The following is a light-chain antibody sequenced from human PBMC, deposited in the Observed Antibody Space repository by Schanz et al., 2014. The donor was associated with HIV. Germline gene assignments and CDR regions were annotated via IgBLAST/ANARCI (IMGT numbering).Light chain of an antibody. V-gene: IGKV3-15*01. CDR2: GAS. Sequence: EIVMTQSPATLSVSPGERATLSCRASQSVSSNLAWYQHKPGQAPRLLIYGASTRATGIPARFSGSGSGTEFTLTISSLQSEDFATYYCLQHNSYPRTFGQGTKVEIK. CDR1: QSVSSN. CDR3: LQHNSYPRT. J-gene: IGKJ1*01.